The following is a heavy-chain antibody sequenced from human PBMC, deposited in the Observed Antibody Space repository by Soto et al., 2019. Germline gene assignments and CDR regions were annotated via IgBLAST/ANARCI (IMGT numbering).Heavy chain of an antibody. CDR1: GYTFTSYG. D-gene: IGHD3-10*01. Sequence: QVQLVQSGAEVKKPGASVKVSCKASGYTFTSYGISWVRQAPGQGLEWMGWISAYNGNTNYAQKLHGRVTMTTDTSTSTAYMELRSLRYDDTALYDWASGYGVRGVITLMTFDYYYGMDVWGQGTTVTVSS. CDR2: ISAYNGNT. V-gene: IGHV1-18*01. J-gene: IGHJ6*02. CDR3: ASGYGVRGVITLMTFDYYYGMDV.